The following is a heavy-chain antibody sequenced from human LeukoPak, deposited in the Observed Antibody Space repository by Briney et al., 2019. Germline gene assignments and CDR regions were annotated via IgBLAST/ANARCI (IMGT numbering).Heavy chain of an antibody. D-gene: IGHD5-18*01. CDR2: IFDSGST. V-gene: IGHV4-39*01. J-gene: IGHJ3*02. CDR3: ARGGGYSYGYAFDI. CDR1: GDSISSRSYY. Sequence: SETLSLTCTVSGDSISSRSYYWGWIRQPPGKGLEWIGGIFDSGSTYYNPSLESRVTISADTFNSQFSLKLSSVTAPDTAVYYCARGGGYSYGYAFDIWGQGTMVTVS.